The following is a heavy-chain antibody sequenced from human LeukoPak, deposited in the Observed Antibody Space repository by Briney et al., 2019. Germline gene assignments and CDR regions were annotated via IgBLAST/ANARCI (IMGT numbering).Heavy chain of an antibody. J-gene: IGHJ4*02. V-gene: IGHV3-21*01. Sequence: PGGSLRLSCAASGFIFSSYSMTWARQAPGKGLEWVSSISSSSSYIYYADSVKGRFTISRDNAKNSLYLQMNSLRAEDTAVYYCARAKSYYDFWSGHDYWGQGTLVTVSS. CDR2: ISSSSSYI. CDR3: ARAKSYYDFWSGHDY. D-gene: IGHD3-3*01. CDR1: GFIFSSYS.